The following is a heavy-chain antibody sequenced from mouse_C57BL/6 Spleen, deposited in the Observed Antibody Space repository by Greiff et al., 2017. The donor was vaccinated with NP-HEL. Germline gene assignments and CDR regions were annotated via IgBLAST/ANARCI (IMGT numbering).Heavy chain of an antibody. D-gene: IGHD4-1*01. Sequence: EVQLQQSGPELVKPGASVKIPCKASGYTFTDYNMDWVKQSHGKSLEWIGDINPNNGGTNYNQKFKGKATLTVDKSSSTTYMELRSLTSEDTAVYYCARSSGQGAMDYWGQGTSVTVSS. V-gene: IGHV1-18*01. CDR1: GYTFTDYN. CDR3: ARSSGQGAMDY. J-gene: IGHJ4*01. CDR2: INPNNGGT.